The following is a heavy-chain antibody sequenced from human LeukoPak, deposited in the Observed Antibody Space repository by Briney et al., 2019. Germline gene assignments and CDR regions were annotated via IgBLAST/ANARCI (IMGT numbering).Heavy chain of an antibody. CDR1: GFTFSSYA. J-gene: IGHJ4*02. V-gene: IGHV3-30*04. D-gene: IGHD4-23*01. Sequence: GRSLRLSCAASGFTFSSYAMHWVRQAPGRGLEWVAVTSHDGNNKYYAGSVKGRFTISRDNAKNSLYLQMNSLRAEDTAVYYCASDMRWGYWGQGTLVTVSS. CDR2: TSHDGNNK. CDR3: ASDMRWGY.